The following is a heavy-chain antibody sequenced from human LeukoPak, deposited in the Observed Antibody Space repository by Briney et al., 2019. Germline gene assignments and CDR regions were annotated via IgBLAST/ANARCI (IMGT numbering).Heavy chain of an antibody. CDR1: GFTFRTYG. V-gene: IGHV3-33*01. CDR3: ARNAYNYGGFDY. J-gene: IGHJ4*02. CDR2: IWYDGSNE. Sequence: GGSLRLSCTASGFTFRTYGMVWVRQAPGKGLDWVAVIWYDGSNENYADSVKGRFTISRDNSKSTLFLQMNSLRAEDTAVYYCARNAYNYGGFDYWGLGTLVTVSS. D-gene: IGHD5-24*01.